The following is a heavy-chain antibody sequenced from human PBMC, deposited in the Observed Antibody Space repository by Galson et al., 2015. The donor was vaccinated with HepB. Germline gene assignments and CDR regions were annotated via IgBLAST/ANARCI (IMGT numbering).Heavy chain of an antibody. V-gene: IGHV3-23*01. CDR2: IGTIGDDI. Sequence: SLRLSCAASGFTFTSHAINWVRQAPGKGLEWVSVIGTIGDDIHYADSVKGRFTISRDNSKKTVYLQMDSLGAEDTAVYYCSGRRKHYGMDIWGQGTSVTVSS. J-gene: IGHJ6*02. CDR3: SGRRKHYGMDI. CDR1: GFTFTSHA.